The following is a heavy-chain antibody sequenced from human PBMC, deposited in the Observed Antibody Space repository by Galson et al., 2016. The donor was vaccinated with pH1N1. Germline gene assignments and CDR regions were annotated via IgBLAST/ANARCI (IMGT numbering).Heavy chain of an antibody. CDR3: AAPHSPRYDFDF. D-gene: IGHD1-26*01. Sequence: SVKVSCKAPGVTFSSYAINWVRQAPGQGPEWVGIIYPRDGGAVYAQRLQGRATLTRDTSTSTVYMELTSLRPDDTAVYYCAAPHSPRYDFDFWGQGTMVTVSS. J-gene: IGHJ3*01. CDR1: GVTFSSYA. V-gene: IGHV1-46*03. CDR2: IYPRDGGA.